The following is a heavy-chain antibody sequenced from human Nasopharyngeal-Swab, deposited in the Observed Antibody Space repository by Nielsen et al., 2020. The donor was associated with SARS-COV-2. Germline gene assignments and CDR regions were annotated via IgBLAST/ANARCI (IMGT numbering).Heavy chain of an antibody. Sequence: SETLSLTCAVSGGSFSSGSFYWNWIRQPAGKGLEWIGRIYTSGTTNYNPSLKSRVAISVDTSKSQFSLKLTSVTAADTAVYYCARVLASGGYFDLWGRGTLVTVSS. CDR3: ARVLASGGYFDL. D-gene: IGHD7-27*01. CDR2: IYTSGTT. V-gene: IGHV4-61*02. CDR1: GGSFSSGSFY. J-gene: IGHJ2*01.